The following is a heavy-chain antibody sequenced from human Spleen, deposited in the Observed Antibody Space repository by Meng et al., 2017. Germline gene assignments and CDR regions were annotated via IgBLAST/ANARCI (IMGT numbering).Heavy chain of an antibody. V-gene: IGHV1-46*01. CDR3: AKIGVTFDVFDI. Sequence: ASVKVSCKASGYTFTSYYMHWVRQAPGQGLEWMGIINPSGGSTSYAQKFQGRVTMTRDTSTSTVYMELSSLRSEDTAVYYCAKIGVTFDVFDIWGQGTMVTVSS. J-gene: IGHJ3*02. D-gene: IGHD2-21*02. CDR2: INPSGGST. CDR1: GYTFTSYY.